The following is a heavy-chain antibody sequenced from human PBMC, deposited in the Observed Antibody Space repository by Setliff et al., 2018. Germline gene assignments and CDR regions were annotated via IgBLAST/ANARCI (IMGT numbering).Heavy chain of an antibody. D-gene: IGHD1-26*01. V-gene: IGHV3-66*01. J-gene: IGHJ1*01. Sequence: GGSLRLSCVVSGITISNNFWSWVRQAPGKGLEWVSIIFNDGSTYYADSVKGRFTISRDNFKSTLYLQMNTLKAEDTAVYYCATGRRSGSYSSEYFQHWGQRTLVTVSS. CDR1: GITISNNF. CDR3: ATGRRSGSYSSEYFQH. CDR2: IFNDGST.